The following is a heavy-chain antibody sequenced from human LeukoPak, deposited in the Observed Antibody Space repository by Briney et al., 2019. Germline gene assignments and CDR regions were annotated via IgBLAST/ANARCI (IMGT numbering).Heavy chain of an antibody. V-gene: IGHV1-2*06. CDR3: AREGYCTGGSCLDF. Sequence: ASVKVSCKASGYTFTAYSMHWVRQAPGQGLEWMGRINPNSGGTNYAQKFQGRVTMTRDTSISTAYMELSRLRFDDTAVYYCAREGYCTGGSCLDFWGQGTLVTVSS. D-gene: IGHD2-15*01. CDR2: INPNSGGT. J-gene: IGHJ4*02. CDR1: GYTFTAYS.